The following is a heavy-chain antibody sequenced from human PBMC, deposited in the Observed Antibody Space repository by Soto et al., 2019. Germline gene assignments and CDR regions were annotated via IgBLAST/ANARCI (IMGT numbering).Heavy chain of an antibody. CDR2: IYYSGST. V-gene: IGHV4-39*01. Sequence: NPSETLSLTCTVSGGSISSSSYYWGWIRQPPGKGLEWIGSIYYSGSTYYNPSLKSRVTISVDTSKNQFSLKLSSVTAADTAVYYCARHPSIYDYGDYDYYYYYMDVWGKGTTVTVSS. J-gene: IGHJ6*03. CDR1: GGSISSSSYY. D-gene: IGHD4-17*01. CDR3: ARHPSIYDYGDYDYYYYYMDV.